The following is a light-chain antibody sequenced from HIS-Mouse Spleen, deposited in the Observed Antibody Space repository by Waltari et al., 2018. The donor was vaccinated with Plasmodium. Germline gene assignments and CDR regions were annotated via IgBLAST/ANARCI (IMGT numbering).Light chain of an antibody. CDR3: QQYDNLPPYT. J-gene: IGKJ2*01. Sequence: DNQMTQSPSSLSASLGDRVTITCQASQDIRNYLNWYQQKPGKAPKLLIYDASNLETGVPSRFSGSGSGTDFTFTISSLQPEDIATYYCQQYDNLPPYTFGQGTKLEIK. CDR1: QDIRNY. V-gene: IGKV1-33*01. CDR2: DAS.